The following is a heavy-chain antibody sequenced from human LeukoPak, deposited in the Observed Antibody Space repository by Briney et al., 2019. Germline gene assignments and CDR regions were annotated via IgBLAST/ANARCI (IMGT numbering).Heavy chain of an antibody. CDR2: ISWNSGSI. D-gene: IGHD6-6*01. Sequence: GGSLRLSCAASGFTFDDYAMHWVRQAPGKGLGWVSGISWNSGSIGYADSVKGRFTISRDNAKNSLYLQMNSLRAEDMALYYCARDKYSSSSGYFDYWGQGTLVTVSS. V-gene: IGHV3-9*03. J-gene: IGHJ4*02. CDR1: GFTFDDYA. CDR3: ARDKYSSSSGYFDY.